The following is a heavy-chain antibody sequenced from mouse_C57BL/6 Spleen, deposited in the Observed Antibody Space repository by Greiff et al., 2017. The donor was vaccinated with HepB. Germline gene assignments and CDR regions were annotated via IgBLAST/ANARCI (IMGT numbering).Heavy chain of an antibody. CDR2: IDPSDSYT. D-gene: IGHD1-1*01. CDR1: GYTFTSYW. CDR3: ATVVAPDY. V-gene: IGHV1-59*01. J-gene: IGHJ4*01. Sequence: QVQLQQPGAELVRPGPSVKLSCKASGYTFTSYWMHWVKQRPGQGLEWIGVIDPSDSYTNYNQKFKGKATLTVDTSSSTAYMQLSSLTSEDSAVYYCATVVAPDYWGQGTSVTVSS.